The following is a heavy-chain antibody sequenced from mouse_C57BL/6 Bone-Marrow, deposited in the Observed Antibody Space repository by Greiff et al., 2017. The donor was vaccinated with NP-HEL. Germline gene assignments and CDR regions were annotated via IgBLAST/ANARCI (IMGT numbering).Heavy chain of an antibody. Sequence: QVHVKQSGAELVRPGASVTLSCKASGYTFTDYEMHWVKQTPVHGLEWIGAIDPETGGTAYNQKFKGKAILTADKSSSTAYMELRSLTSEDSAVYYCTSGWLLRAMDYWGQGTSVTVSS. CDR2: IDPETGGT. D-gene: IGHD2-3*01. V-gene: IGHV1-15*01. J-gene: IGHJ4*01. CDR1: GYTFTDYE. CDR3: TSGWLLRAMDY.